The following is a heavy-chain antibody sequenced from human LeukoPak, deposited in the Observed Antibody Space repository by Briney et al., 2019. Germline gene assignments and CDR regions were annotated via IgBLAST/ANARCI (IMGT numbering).Heavy chain of an antibody. J-gene: IGHJ3*02. CDR1: GGSISSYY. Sequence: SETLSLTCTVSGGSISSYYWSWIRQPPGKGLEWIGYIYYSGSTNYNPSLKSRVTMSVDTSKNQFSLKLSSVTAADTAVYYCARTRIVGATEAFDIWGQGTMVTVSS. D-gene: IGHD1-26*01. CDR3: ARTRIVGATEAFDI. CDR2: IYYSGST. V-gene: IGHV4-59*12.